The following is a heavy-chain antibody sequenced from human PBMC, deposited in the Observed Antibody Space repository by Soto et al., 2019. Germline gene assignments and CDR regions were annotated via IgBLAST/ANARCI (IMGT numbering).Heavy chain of an antibody. V-gene: IGHV4-31*03. CDR1: GGSITSSGYY. Sequence: QVQLQESGPGLVKPSQTLSLTCTVSGGSITSSGYYWSWIRQHPGEGLEWLGFTSNSGSTSYNPSLKSRVTISVAPSSNQFSLSLQSVTAADTAVYYCARGGGSTKVDYWGQGTLVTVSP. CDR3: ARGGGSTKVDY. D-gene: IGHD2-2*01. CDR2: TSNSGST. J-gene: IGHJ4*02.